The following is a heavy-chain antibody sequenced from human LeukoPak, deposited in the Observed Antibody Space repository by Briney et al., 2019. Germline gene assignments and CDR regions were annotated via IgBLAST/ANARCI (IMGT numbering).Heavy chain of an antibody. Sequence: GGSLRLSCAASGFTFSSYEMNWVRQAPGKGLEWVSYISSSGSTIYYADSVKGRFTISRDNAKNSLYLQMNSLRAEDTAVYYCARAPESYYYDSSGYNDYWGQGTLVTVSS. J-gene: IGHJ4*02. CDR2: ISSSGSTI. CDR3: ARAPESYYYDSSGYNDY. V-gene: IGHV3-48*03. CDR1: GFTFSSYE. D-gene: IGHD3-22*01.